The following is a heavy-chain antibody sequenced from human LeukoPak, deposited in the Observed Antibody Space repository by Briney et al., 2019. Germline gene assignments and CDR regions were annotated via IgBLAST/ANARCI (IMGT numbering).Heavy chain of an antibody. V-gene: IGHV4-39*01. Sequence: PSETLSLTCTVSGGSISSSSYYWGWIRQPPGKGLEWIGSIYYSGSTYYNPSLKSRATISVDTSKNQFSLKLSSVTAAETAVYYCVRHKGGYSGYVDYWGQGTLVTVSS. CDR2: IYYSGST. J-gene: IGHJ4*02. CDR3: VRHKGGYSGYVDY. CDR1: GGSISSSSYY. D-gene: IGHD5-12*01.